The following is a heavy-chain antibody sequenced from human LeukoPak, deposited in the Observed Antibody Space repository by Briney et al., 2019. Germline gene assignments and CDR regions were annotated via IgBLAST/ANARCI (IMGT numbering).Heavy chain of an antibody. D-gene: IGHD3-10*01. Sequence: SETLSLTCTVSGGSISITSYYWGWIRQPPGKGLEWIGRIYTSGSTNYNPSLKSRVTMSVDTSKNQFSLKLSSVTAADTAVYYCARDSSSGSPYYMDVWGKGTTVTISS. J-gene: IGHJ6*03. CDR2: IYTSGST. CDR3: ARDSSSGSPYYMDV. V-gene: IGHV4-39*07. CDR1: GGSISITSYY.